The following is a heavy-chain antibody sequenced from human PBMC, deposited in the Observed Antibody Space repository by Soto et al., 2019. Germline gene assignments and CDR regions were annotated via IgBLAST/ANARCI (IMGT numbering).Heavy chain of an antibody. Sequence: QVQLVQSGAEVKKPGASVKVSCTASGYSFTSYGISWVRQAPGQGLEWMGWISGYKAKTKYAQKFQGRVTMTTDTSTSTDYMDLRSLRSDDTAVYYCARGTTVTTTPTYYYMDVWGKGTTVTVSS. V-gene: IGHV1-18*01. CDR1: GYSFTSYG. CDR3: ARGTTVTTTPTYYYMDV. CDR2: ISGYKAKT. D-gene: IGHD4-4*01. J-gene: IGHJ6*03.